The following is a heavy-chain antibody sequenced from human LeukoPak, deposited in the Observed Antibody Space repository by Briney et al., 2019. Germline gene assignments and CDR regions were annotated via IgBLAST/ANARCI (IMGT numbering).Heavy chain of an antibody. V-gene: IGHV4-59*05. CDR2: IYYSGST. Sequence: PSETLSLTCTVSGGSICSYYWSWIRQPPGKGLEWIGSIYYSGSTYYNPSLKSRVTISVDTSKNQFSLKLSSVTAADTAVYYCARHRYYDSSGYYYVVPAYFDYWGQGTLVTVSS. CDR3: ARHRYYDSSGYYYVVPAYFDY. CDR1: GGSICSYY. J-gene: IGHJ4*02. D-gene: IGHD3-22*01.